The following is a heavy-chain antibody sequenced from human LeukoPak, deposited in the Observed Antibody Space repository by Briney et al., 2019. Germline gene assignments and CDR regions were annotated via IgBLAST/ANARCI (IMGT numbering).Heavy chain of an antibody. Sequence: GASVKVSCKASGYTFTSYSMHWVRQAPGQGLEWMGGIIPIFGTANYAQKFQGRVTITADESTSTAYMELSSLRSEDTAVYYCARAANDYGGVDYWGQGTLVTVSS. D-gene: IGHD4-23*01. CDR1: GYTFTSYS. CDR2: IIPIFGTA. J-gene: IGHJ4*02. CDR3: ARAANDYGGVDY. V-gene: IGHV1-69*13.